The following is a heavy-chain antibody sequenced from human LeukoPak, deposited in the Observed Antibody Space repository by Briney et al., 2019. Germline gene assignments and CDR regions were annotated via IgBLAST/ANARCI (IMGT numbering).Heavy chain of an antibody. Sequence: GGSLRLSCAASGFTFSDYYMSWIRQAPGKGLEWVSYISSSGSTIYYADSVKGRFTISRDNAKNSLYLQMNSLRAEDTAVYYCARPNVYSSSWYYFVYWGQGTLVTVSS. CDR3: ARPNVYSSSWYYFVY. CDR2: ISSSGSTI. J-gene: IGHJ4*02. CDR1: GFTFSDYY. V-gene: IGHV3-11*01. D-gene: IGHD6-13*01.